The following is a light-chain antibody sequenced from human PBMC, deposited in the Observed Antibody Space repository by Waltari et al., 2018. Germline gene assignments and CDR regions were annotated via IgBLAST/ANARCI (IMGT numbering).Light chain of an antibody. J-gene: IGLJ1*01. CDR1: YPHLASTY. Sequence: QSVLTQPPSASGTPAQRVTLPCSASYPHLASTYLYWYQHLPGTAPKLLIYRNNQRPSGVPDRFSGSKYGTTASLAISGLRSEDEAIYYCASWDDSHYVFGTGTKVTVL. CDR2: RNN. V-gene: IGLV1-47*01. CDR3: ASWDDSHYV.